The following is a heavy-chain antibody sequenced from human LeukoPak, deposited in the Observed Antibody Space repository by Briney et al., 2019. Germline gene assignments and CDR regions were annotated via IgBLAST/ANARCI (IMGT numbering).Heavy chain of an antibody. V-gene: IGHV1-2*02. CDR1: GYTLTGYY. CDR3: ATYSNSTLQYYYGLDV. CDR2: IRPNSGGT. J-gene: IGHJ6*02. D-gene: IGHD6-6*01. Sequence: ASVKVSCKTSGYTLTGYYIHWVRQAPGQGLGWMGWIRPNSGGTKNAQKFQGRVTMTRDTSICTAYMELNRLTSDDTAVYYCATYSNSTLQYYYGLDVWGQGTTVTVSS.